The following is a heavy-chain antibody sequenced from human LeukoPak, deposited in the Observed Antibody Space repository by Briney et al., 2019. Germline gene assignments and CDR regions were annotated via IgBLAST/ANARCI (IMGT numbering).Heavy chain of an antibody. CDR2: ISSSGSTI. D-gene: IGHD3-10*02. J-gene: IGHJ6*04. CDR3: AELGITMIGGV. V-gene: IGHV3-48*04. Sequence: GGSLRLSCAASGFTFRNYWMHWVRQAPGKGLEWVSYISSSGSTIYYADSVKGRFTISRDNAKNSLYLQMNSLRAEDTAVYYCAELGITMIGGVWGKGTTVTISS. CDR1: GFTFRNYW.